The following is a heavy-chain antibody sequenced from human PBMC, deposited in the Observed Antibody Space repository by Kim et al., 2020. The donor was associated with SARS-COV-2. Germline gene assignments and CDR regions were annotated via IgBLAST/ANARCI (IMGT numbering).Heavy chain of an antibody. Sequence: ASVKVSCKASGYTFTGYYMHWVRQAPGQGLEWMGRINPNSGGTNYAQKFQGRVTMTRDTSISTAYMELSRLRSDDTAVYYCARLGELSSLPDYWGQGTLVTVSS. J-gene: IGHJ4*02. CDR1: GYTFTGYY. D-gene: IGHD3-16*02. CDR3: ARLGELSSLPDY. V-gene: IGHV1-2*06. CDR2: INPNSGGT.